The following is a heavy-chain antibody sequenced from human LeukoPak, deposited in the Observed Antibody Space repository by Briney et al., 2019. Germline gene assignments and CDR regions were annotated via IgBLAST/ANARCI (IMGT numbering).Heavy chain of an antibody. CDR2: ISSSGSTI. V-gene: IGHV3-11*01. D-gene: IGHD3-22*01. CDR3: ARYKKYYDSSGYNPYFDY. Sequence: GSLRLSCAASGFTFSDYYMSWIRQAPGKGLEWVSYISSSGSTIYYADSVKGRFTISRDNAKNSLYLQMNSLRAEDTAVYYCARYKKYYDSSGYNPYFDYWGQGTLVTVSS. J-gene: IGHJ4*02. CDR1: GFTFSDYY.